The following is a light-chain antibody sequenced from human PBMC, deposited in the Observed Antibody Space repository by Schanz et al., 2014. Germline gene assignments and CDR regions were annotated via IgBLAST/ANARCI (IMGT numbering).Light chain of an antibody. CDR2: GAS. Sequence: EIVLTQSPATLSLSPGERATLSCRASQSVSNYLAWYQQKPGQAPRLLIYGASTRATGIPARFSGSGSGTEFTLTISSLQSEDFAVYYCQQYNNWTGTFGQGTKVEIK. CDR1: QSVSNY. J-gene: IGKJ1*01. CDR3: QQYNNWTGT. V-gene: IGKV3-15*01.